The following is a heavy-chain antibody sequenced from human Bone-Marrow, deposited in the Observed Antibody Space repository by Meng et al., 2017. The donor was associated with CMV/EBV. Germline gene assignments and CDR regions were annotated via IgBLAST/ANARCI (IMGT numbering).Heavy chain of an antibody. CDR1: GFTFSSYA. CDR3: ARAPGVVGAWYFDY. D-gene: IGHD2-2*01. J-gene: IGHJ4*02. V-gene: IGHV3-30*04. Sequence: GESLKISCAASGFTFSSYAMHWVRQAPGKGLEWVAVISYDGSNKYYADSVKGRFTISRDNSKNTLYLQMNSLRAEDTAVYYCARAPGVVGAWYFDYWGQGPLVTVSS. CDR2: ISYDGSNK.